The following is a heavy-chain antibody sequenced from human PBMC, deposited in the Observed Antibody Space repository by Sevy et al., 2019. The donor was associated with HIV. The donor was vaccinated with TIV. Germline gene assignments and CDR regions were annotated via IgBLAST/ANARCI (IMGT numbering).Heavy chain of an antibody. V-gene: IGHV4-39*01. CDR2: IYYSGST. CDR3: ARRDYYDSSGHPGGFDY. D-gene: IGHD3-22*01. Sequence: SETLSLTCTVSGGSISSSSYYWGWIRQPPGKGLEWIGSIYYSGSTYYNPSLKSQVTISVDTSKNQFSLKLSSVTAADTAVYYCARRDYYDSSGHPGGFDYWGQGTLVTVSS. J-gene: IGHJ4*02. CDR1: GGSISSSSYY.